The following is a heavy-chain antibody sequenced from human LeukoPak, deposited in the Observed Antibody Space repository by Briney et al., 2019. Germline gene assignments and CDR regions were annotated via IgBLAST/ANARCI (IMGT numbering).Heavy chain of an antibody. J-gene: IGHJ4*02. CDR2: TYYSGSA. D-gene: IGHD3-22*01. CDR1: GGSISSTSYY. Sequence: SETLSLTCAVSGGSISSTSYYWGWIRQPPGKGLEWIGSTYYSGSAYYNLSLKSRVTISVDTAKNQFSLKLSSVTAADTAVYYCASDSSGYHYFDYWGQGTLVTVSS. CDR3: ASDSSGYHYFDY. V-gene: IGHV4-39*07.